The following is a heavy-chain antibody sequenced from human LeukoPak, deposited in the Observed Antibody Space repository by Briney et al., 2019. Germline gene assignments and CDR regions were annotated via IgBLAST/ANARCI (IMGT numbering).Heavy chain of an antibody. D-gene: IGHD6-6*01. CDR2: IYYSGST. CDR1: GGSISSGGYC. CDR3: ARVKRIAARTFDY. Sequence: TLSLTCTVSGGSISSGGYCWSWIRQHPGKGLEWIGYIYYSGSTYYNPSLKSRVTISVDTSKNQFSLKLSSVTAADTAVYYCARVKRIAARTFDYWGQGTLVTVSS. J-gene: IGHJ4*02. V-gene: IGHV4-31*03.